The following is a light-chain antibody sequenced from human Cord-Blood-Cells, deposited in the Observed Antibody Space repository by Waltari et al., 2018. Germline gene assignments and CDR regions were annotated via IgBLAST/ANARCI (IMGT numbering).Light chain of an antibody. CDR2: DVS. V-gene: IGLV2-14*01. J-gene: IGLJ1*01. Sequence: QSALTQPASVSGSPGQSITISCTGTSSDVGGYNYVSWYQQHPGKAPKLMIYDVSNRSSVVSNLFSGSKSGNTASLTISGLQAEDEADYYCSSYTSSRVFGTGTKVTVL. CDR1: SSDVGGYNY. CDR3: SSYTSSRV.